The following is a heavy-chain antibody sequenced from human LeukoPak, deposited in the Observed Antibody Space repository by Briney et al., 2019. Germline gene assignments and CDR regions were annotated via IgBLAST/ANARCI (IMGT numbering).Heavy chain of an antibody. CDR1: GYTFTGYY. D-gene: IGHD5-12*01. CDR2: INPNSGGT. V-gene: IGHV1-2*02. Sequence: GASVKVSCKASGYTFTGYYMHWVRQAPGQGLEWMGWINPNSGGTNYAQKFQGRVTMTRDTSISTAYMELSRLRSDDTAVYYCARENVATGEDFDYWGQGTLVTVSS. J-gene: IGHJ4*02. CDR3: ARENVATGEDFDY.